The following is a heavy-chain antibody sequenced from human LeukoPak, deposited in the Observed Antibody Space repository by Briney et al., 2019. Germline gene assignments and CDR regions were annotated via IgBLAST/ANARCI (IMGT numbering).Heavy chain of an antibody. CDR2: IYPGDSDT. J-gene: IGHJ4*02. V-gene: IGHV5-51*01. CDR3: ARSAPYCSSTSCYQLDFDY. Sequence: GESLKISCKGSGYRFTSYWIGWVRQMPGKGLEWMGIIYPGDSDTRYSTSFQGQVTISADKSISSAYLQWSSLKASVTAMSYCARSAPYCSSTSCYQLDFDYWGQGTLVTVSS. CDR1: GYRFTSYW. D-gene: IGHD2-2*01.